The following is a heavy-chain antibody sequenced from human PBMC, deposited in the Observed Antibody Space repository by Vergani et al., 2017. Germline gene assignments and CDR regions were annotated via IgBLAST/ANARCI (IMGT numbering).Heavy chain of an antibody. CDR1: GYTFTGYY. Sequence: QVQLVQSGAEVKKPGASVKVSCKASGYTFTGYYMHWVRQAPGKGLEWMGWINPNGGGTNYAQKFQGRVTMARETYISTAYMELSRLRSDDTAVYYCASRNYGDYSWYFDLWGRGTLVTVSS. V-gene: IGHV1-2*02. CDR3: ASRNYGDYSWYFDL. D-gene: IGHD4-17*01. CDR2: INPNGGGT. J-gene: IGHJ2*01.